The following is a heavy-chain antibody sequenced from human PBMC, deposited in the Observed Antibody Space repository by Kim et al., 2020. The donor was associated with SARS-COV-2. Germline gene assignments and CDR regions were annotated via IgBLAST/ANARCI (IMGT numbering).Heavy chain of an antibody. D-gene: IGHD1-7*01. CDR1: GYSFTTYW. CDR2: VYPADSDT. V-gene: IGHV5-51*01. CDR3: ARQSNNWNYGRIDF. J-gene: IGHJ4*02. Sequence: GESLKISCKGSGYSFTTYWIGWVRQMPGKGLEWMGIVYPADSDTRYSPSFQGQVTISADNSINTAYLQWSSLKASDTAMYYCARQSNNWNYGRIDFWGQGTLVTVSS.